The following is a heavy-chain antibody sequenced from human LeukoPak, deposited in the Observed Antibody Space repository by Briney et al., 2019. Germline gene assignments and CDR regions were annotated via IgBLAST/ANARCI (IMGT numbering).Heavy chain of an antibody. CDR3: AGDIAAINIPGSRLDP. D-gene: IGHD6-13*01. J-gene: IGHJ5*02. CDR1: GGSSSRYY. CDR2: IYDTGNT. V-gene: IGHV4-59*08. Sequence: SETLSLTCSVSGGSSSRYYWNWIRQPPGGGLEWIGYIYDTGNTNYSPSLKSRVTISVDTSKNQFSLRLRSVTAADTAVYFCAGDIAAINIPGSRLDPWGQGTLVTVSP.